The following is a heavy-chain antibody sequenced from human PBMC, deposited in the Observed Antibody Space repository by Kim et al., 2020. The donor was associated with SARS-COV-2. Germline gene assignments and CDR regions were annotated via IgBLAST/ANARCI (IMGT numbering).Heavy chain of an antibody. CDR2: DT. D-gene: IGHD2-21*02. CDR3: ARDLGGDHDY. Sequence: DTYYPGSVKGRFTISRENAKNSLYLQMNSLRAGDTAVYYCARDLGGDHDYWGQGTLVTVSS. V-gene: IGHV3-13*01. J-gene: IGHJ4*02.